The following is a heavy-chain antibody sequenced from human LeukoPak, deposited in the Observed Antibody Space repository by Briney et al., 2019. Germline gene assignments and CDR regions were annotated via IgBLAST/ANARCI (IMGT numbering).Heavy chain of an antibody. CDR3: ASLPPRDTPFDY. CDR2: ISYDGSNK. Sequence: PGRSLRLSCAASGFTFSSYAMHWVRQAPGKGLEWVAVISYDGSNKYNADSVKGRFTISRDNSKNTLYLQMNSLRAEDTAVYYCASLPPRDTPFDYWGQGTLVTVSS. CDR1: GFTFSSYA. J-gene: IGHJ4*02. D-gene: IGHD5-18*01. V-gene: IGHV3-30*04.